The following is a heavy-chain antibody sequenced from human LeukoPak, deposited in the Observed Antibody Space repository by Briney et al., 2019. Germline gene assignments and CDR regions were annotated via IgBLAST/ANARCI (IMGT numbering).Heavy chain of an antibody. D-gene: IGHD6-13*01. CDR2: LSWNSGDI. CDR1: GFTFDDYA. V-gene: IGHV3-9*01. CDR3: VKDVGQQQGHFHY. Sequence: PGGSLRLSCAASGFTFDDYAMHWVRQAPGKGLEWVSGLSWNSGDIGYADSVKGRFTISRDNAKNSLYLQMNSPRAEDTALYYCVKDVGQQQGHFHYWGQGTLVPVSS. J-gene: IGHJ4*02.